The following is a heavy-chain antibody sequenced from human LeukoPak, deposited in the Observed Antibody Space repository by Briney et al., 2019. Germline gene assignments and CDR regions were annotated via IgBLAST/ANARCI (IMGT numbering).Heavy chain of an antibody. V-gene: IGHV3-20*04. J-gene: IGHJ6*03. Sequence: GGSLRLSCAASGFTFDDYGMSWVRQAPGKGLEWVSGINWNGGSTGYADSVKGRFTISRDNAKNSLYLQMNSLRAEDTAVYYCAKDLSSPNYYYYMDVWGKGTTVTISS. CDR1: GFTFDDYG. CDR2: INWNGGST. D-gene: IGHD6-13*01. CDR3: AKDLSSPNYYYYMDV.